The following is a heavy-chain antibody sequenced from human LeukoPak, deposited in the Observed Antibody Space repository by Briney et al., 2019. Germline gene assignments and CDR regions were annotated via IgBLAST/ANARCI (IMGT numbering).Heavy chain of an antibody. D-gene: IGHD6-13*01. Sequence: GGSLRLSCAASRFTVSSNYMSWVRQAPGKGLEWVSVIYSGGSTYYADSVKGRFTISRDNSKNTLYLQMNSLRAEDTAVYYCARDPLSAEVDYWGQGTLVTVSS. V-gene: IGHV3-66*02. CDR3: ARDPLSAEVDY. CDR2: IYSGGST. J-gene: IGHJ4*02. CDR1: RFTVSSNY.